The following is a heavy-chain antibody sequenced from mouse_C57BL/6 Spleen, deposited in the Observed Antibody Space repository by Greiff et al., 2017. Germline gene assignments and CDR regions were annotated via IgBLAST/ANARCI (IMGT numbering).Heavy chain of an antibody. D-gene: IGHD1-1*01. CDR3: ARAYGSSYERYFDV. V-gene: IGHV1-72*01. CDR2: IDPNSGGT. J-gene: IGHJ1*03. CDR1: GYTFTSYW. Sequence: QVQLQQPGAELVKPGASVKLSCKASGYTFTSYWMHWVKQRPGRGLEWIGRIDPNSGGTKYNEKFKRKATLTLDKPSSTAYMQLSSLTSEDSAVYYCARAYGSSYERYFDVWGTGTTVTVSS.